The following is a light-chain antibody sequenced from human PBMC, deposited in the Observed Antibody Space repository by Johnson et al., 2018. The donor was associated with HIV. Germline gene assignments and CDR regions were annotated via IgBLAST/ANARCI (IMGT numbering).Light chain of an antibody. V-gene: IGLV1-51*02. CDR1: SSTIGNNF. J-gene: IGLJ1*01. CDR2: KDN. CDR3: GTWDSSLSTGGV. Sequence: QSVLTQSPSVSAAPGQKVTISCSGSSSTIGNNFVSWYQVLPGTAPKLLIYKDNERPSGIPDRFSGSKSGTSATLGITGLQTGDEADYYCGTWDSSLSTGGVFGAGTTVIVL.